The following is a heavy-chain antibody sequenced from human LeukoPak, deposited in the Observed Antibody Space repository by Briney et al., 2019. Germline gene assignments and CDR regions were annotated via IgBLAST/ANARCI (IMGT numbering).Heavy chain of an antibody. D-gene: IGHD6-19*01. CDR2: IDTSNGRP. J-gene: IGHJ4*02. Sequence: ASVKVSCKASGYTFTSYAMHWVRQAPGQRLEWMGWIDTSNGRPEYAQGFTGRFVFSLDTSVSTAYLQISGLKAEDTAVYYCTRAAGTFDYWGQGTLVTVSS. CDR1: GYTFTSYA. V-gene: IGHV7-4-1*02. CDR3: TRAAGTFDY.